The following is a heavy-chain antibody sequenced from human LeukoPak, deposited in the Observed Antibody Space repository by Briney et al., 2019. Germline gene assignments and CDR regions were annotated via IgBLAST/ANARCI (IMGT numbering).Heavy chain of an antibody. CDR3: ARGMWLVPLTDYGMDV. J-gene: IGHJ6*02. V-gene: IGHV3-7*03. D-gene: IGHD6-19*01. CDR2: INHNGNVN. Sequence: PGGSLRLSCAASGFTFSSYWMNWARQAPGKGLEWVASINHNGNVNYYVDSVKGRFTISRDNAKNSLYLQMNSLRAEDTAVYYCARGMWLVPLTDYGMDVWGQGTTVTVSS. CDR1: GFTFSSYW.